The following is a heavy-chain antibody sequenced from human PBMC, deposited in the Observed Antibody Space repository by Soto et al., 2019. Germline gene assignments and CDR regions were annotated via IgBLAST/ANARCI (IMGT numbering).Heavy chain of an antibody. V-gene: IGHV1-3*01. J-gene: IGHJ4*02. CDR3: GGDQGDYYGSGSLSLDY. Sequence: QVQLVQSGAEVKKPGASVKVSCKASGYTFTSYAMHWVRQAPGQRLEWMGWINAGNGKTKYSQKFQDRVTITRDTTASTAYMVLSSLRSEDKAVDYCGGDQGDYYGSGSLSLDYWGQGTLVTVSS. CDR2: INAGNGKT. D-gene: IGHD3-10*01. CDR1: GYTFTSYA.